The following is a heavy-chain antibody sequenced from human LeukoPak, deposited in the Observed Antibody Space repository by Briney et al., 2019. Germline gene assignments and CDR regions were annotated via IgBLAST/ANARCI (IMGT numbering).Heavy chain of an antibody. Sequence: GSLRLSCRASGFTFRNFYMSWVRLAPGKGPEWIGYIYYSGSGSTNYNPSLKSRVSISVDTSKNHFSLKLSSVTAADTAVYYCARRGGHGGSFDYWGQGTLVTVSS. V-gene: IGHV4-59*08. CDR1: GFTFRNFY. J-gene: IGHJ4*02. CDR3: ARRGGHGGSFDY. CDR2: IYYSGSGST. D-gene: IGHD4-23*01.